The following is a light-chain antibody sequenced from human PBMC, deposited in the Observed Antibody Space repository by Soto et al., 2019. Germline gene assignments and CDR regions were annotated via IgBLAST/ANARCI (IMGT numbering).Light chain of an antibody. CDR3: MQTLQTWT. V-gene: IGKV2-28*01. Sequence: DIVMTQSPLSLPVTPGEPASISCRSSQSLLHSDGYNYLDWFLQKPGQSPQLLISLASNRASGVPDRFIGSGSGTDFTLKISRVEAEDVGVYYCMQTLQTWTFGQGTKVEIK. J-gene: IGKJ1*01. CDR2: LAS. CDR1: QSLLHSDGYNY.